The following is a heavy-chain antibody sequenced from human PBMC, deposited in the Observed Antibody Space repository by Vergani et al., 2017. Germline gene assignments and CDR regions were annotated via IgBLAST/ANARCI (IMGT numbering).Heavy chain of an antibody. CDR2: IYPGDSDT. J-gene: IGHJ3*02. Sequence: EVQLVQSGAEVKKPGESLKISCKGSGYSLTSYWIGWVRQMPGKGLEWMGIIYPGDSDTRYSPSFQGQVTISADKSISTAYLQWSSLKASDTAMYYCARRGIAARPGVGYAFDIWGQGTMVTVSS. D-gene: IGHD6-6*01. V-gene: IGHV5-51*01. CDR1: GYSLTSYW. CDR3: ARRGIAARPGVGYAFDI.